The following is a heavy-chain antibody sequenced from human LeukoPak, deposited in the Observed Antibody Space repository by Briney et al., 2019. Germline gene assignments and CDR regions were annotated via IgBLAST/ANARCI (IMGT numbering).Heavy chain of an antibody. D-gene: IGHD3/OR15-3a*01. V-gene: IGHV4-34*01. CDR2: INHSGST. Sequence: SETLSLTCAVYGGSFSGYYWSWIRQPPGKGLEWIGEINHSGSTNYNPSLKSRVTISVDTSKNQFSLKLSSVTAADTAVYYCARGRGLFSYWDQGTLVTVSS. J-gene: IGHJ4*02. CDR1: GGSFSGYY. CDR3: ARGRGLFSY.